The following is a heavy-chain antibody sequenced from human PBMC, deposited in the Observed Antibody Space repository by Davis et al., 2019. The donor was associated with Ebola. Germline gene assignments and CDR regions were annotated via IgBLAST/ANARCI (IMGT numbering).Heavy chain of an antibody. V-gene: IGHV3-74*01. CDR2: INSDGSST. J-gene: IGHJ4*02. D-gene: IGHD6-19*01. CDR3: GRDVRGSSGSYDY. Sequence: GESLKISCSASGFTLSSNWMHWVRQVPGKGLVWVSRINSDGSSTSYADSVKGRFTISRDNAKNTLYLQMNSLRAEDTAVYYCGRDVRGSSGSYDYWGQGTLVTVSS. CDR1: GFTLSSNW.